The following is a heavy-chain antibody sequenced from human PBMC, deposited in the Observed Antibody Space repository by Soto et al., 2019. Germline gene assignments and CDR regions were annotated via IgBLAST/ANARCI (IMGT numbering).Heavy chain of an antibody. Sequence: SETLSLTCAVYGGSFSGYYWSWIRQPPGKGLEWIGEINHSGSTNYNPSLKSRVTISVDTSKNQFSLKLSSVTAADTAVYYCARGDYFTFDYWGQGTLVTVSS. D-gene: IGHD4-17*01. V-gene: IGHV4-34*01. CDR1: GGSFSGYY. J-gene: IGHJ4*02. CDR3: ARGDYFTFDY. CDR2: INHSGST.